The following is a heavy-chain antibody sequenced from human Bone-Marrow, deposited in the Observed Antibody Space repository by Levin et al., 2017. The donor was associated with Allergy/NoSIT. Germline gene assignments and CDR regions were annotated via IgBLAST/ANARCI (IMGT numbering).Heavy chain of an antibody. V-gene: IGHV3-20*04. D-gene: IGHD6-25*01. CDR1: GFTFDDYG. Sequence: AGGSLRLSCAASGFTFDDYGMSWVRQAPGKGLEWVSGINWNGGSTGYADSVKGRFTISRDNAKNSLYLQMNSLRAEDTALYYCARESAASPLYYFDYWGQGTLVTVSS. J-gene: IGHJ4*02. CDR3: ARESAASPLYYFDY. CDR2: INWNGGST.